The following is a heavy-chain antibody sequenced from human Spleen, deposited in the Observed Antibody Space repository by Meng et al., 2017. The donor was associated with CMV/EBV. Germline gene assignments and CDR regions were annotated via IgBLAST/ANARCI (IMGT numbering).Heavy chain of an antibody. V-gene: IGHV3-30*14. CDR3: ARAHPGSGKGLDL. CDR1: GFTFSTYA. J-gene: IGHJ4*02. Sequence: GESLKISCAASGFTFSTYAVHWVRQAPGKGLEWVAIISYDGSKESYADSVKGRFIISRDNSKNTLYLQMNSLRPEDTAVYYCARAHPGSGKGLDLWGQGTLVTVSS. D-gene: IGHD3-10*01. CDR2: ISYDGSKE.